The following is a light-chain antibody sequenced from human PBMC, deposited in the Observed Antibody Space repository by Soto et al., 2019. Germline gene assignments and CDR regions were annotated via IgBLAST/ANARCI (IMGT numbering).Light chain of an antibody. CDR1: SSDVGAFNY. CDR3: SSYTPRNREA. CDR2: DVT. Sequence: QSALTQPASVSGSPGQSISISCIGTSSDVGAFNYVSWYQHHPGKAPQLIIYDVTSRPSGVSNRFSASKSGNTASLTISGLQVEEEADYYCSSYTPRNREAFGTGTKVTVL. V-gene: IGLV2-14*03. J-gene: IGLJ1*01.